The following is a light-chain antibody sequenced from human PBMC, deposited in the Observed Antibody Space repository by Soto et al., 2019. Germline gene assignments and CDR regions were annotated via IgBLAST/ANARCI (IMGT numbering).Light chain of an antibody. CDR2: EGS. Sequence: QSALTQPASVSGSPGQSITISCTGTSNDVGGYKYVSWYQQLPGKAPKLMIYEGSKRPSGVSNRFSGSKSGNTASLTISGLHAEDEADYYCSSYRSTSLYVFGTGTKLTVL. CDR3: SSYRSTSLYV. J-gene: IGLJ1*01. V-gene: IGLV2-14*01. CDR1: SNDVGGYKY.